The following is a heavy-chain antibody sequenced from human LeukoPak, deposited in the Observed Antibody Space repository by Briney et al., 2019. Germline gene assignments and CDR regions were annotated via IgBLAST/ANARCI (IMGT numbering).Heavy chain of an antibody. CDR1: GDSISSYY. CDR2: IHYTGST. Sequence: SETLSPTCTVSGDSISSYYWSWIRQSPEKGLEWIGYIHYTGSTYYNPSLRSLVTISVDTSKNQFSLRLISVTAADTAMYYCARSRGNLYFQHWGQGTLVTVSS. CDR3: ARSRGNLYFQH. V-gene: IGHV4-59*01. D-gene: IGHD6-25*01. J-gene: IGHJ1*01.